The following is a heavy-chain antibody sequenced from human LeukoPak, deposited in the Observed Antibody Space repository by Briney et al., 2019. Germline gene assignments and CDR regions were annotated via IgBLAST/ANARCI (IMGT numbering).Heavy chain of an antibody. V-gene: IGHV4-59*01. Sequence: PSETLSLTCTVSGGSISSYYWSWIRQPPGKGLEWIGYIYYSGSTNYNPSLKSRVTISVDTSKNQFSLKLSSVTAADTAVYYYARQSEAARLDAFDIWGQGTMVTVSS. J-gene: IGHJ3*02. CDR1: GGSISSYY. CDR2: IYYSGST. D-gene: IGHD6-6*01. CDR3: ARQSEAARLDAFDI.